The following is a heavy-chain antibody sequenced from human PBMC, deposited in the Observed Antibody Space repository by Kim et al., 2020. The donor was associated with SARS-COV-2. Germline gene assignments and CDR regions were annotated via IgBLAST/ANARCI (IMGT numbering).Heavy chain of an antibody. D-gene: IGHD2-15*01. V-gene: IGHV3-23*01. CDR1: GFTFSSYA. CDR2: ISGSGGST. CDR3: AKASRCSGSCYSSLGN. Sequence: GGSLRLSCAASGFTFSSYAMSWVRQAPGKGLEWVSAISGSGGSTYYADSVKGRFTISRDNSKNTLYLQMNSLRAEDTAVYYCAKASRCSGSCYSSLGNWGQGTLVTVSS. J-gene: IGHJ4*02.